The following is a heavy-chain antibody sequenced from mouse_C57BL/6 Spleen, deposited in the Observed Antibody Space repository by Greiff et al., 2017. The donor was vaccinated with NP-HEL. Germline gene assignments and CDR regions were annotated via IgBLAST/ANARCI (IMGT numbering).Heavy chain of an antibody. J-gene: IGHJ2*01. CDR3: VRGRHYYGSSSYYLDY. Sequence: QVQLQQPGAELVKPGASVKLSCKASGYTFTSYSMHWVHQRPGQGLEWIGKIHTTSGSTNYTETFKSKATLTVDKSSSTAYMQLSRLTSEDTAVYNCVRGRHYYGSSSYYLDYWGQGTTLTVSS. V-gene: IGHV1-64*01. D-gene: IGHD1-1*01. CDR1: GYTFTSYS. CDR2: IHTTSGST.